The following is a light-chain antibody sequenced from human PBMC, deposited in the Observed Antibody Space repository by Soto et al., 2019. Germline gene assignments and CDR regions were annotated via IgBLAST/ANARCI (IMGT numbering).Light chain of an antibody. CDR2: SNS. V-gene: IGLV1-40*01. CDR3: QSYDSSLSAAV. J-gene: IGLJ3*02. CDR1: TSNIGAGYD. Sequence: QSVLTQPPSVSGAPGQKVIISCTGSTSNIGAGYDVHWYQQLPGTAPKLLIYSNSNRPSGVPDRLSGSKSGTSASLAIPGLQVEDEADYYCQSYDSSLSAAVFGGGTKLTVL.